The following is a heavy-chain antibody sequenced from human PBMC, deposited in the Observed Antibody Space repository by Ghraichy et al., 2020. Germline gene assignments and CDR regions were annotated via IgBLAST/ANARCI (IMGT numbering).Heavy chain of an antibody. CDR3: ARDTIGNYRGPGAFDI. CDR1: GGSISSGGYS. CDR2: IYHSGST. Sequence: SETLSLTCAVSGGSISSGGYSWSWIRQPPGKGLEWIGYIYHSGSTYYNPSLKSRVTISVDRSKNQFSLKLSSVTAADTAVYYCARDTIGNYRGPGAFDIWGQGTMVTVSS. V-gene: IGHV4-30-2*01. J-gene: IGHJ3*02. D-gene: IGHD4-11*01.